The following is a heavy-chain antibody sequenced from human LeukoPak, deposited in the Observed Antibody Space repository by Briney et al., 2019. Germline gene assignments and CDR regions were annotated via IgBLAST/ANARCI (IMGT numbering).Heavy chain of an antibody. CDR3: AAGYSSGWRFDY. CDR1: GFTFSSYA. CDR2: ISGSGDNT. V-gene: IGHV3-23*01. J-gene: IGHJ4*02. Sequence: GGSLRLSFAASGFTFSSYAMSWVRQPSGKGLEWVSGISGSGDNTYYADSVKGRFTISRDNSKKTLYLHLNSLRVEDAAVYYCAAGYSSGWRFDYWGQGILVIVSS. D-gene: IGHD6-19*01.